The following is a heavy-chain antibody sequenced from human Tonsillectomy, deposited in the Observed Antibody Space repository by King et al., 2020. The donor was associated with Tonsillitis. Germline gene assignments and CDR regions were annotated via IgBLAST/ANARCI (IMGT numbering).Heavy chain of an antibody. CDR2: ISISGISI. CDR3: AGLYSGSPGRACDY. CDR1: GFTFNSYE. J-gene: IGHJ4*02. V-gene: IGHV3-48*03. Sequence: VQLVESGGGLVQPGGSLRLSCAASGFTFNSYEMNWVRQAPGKGLEWVSYISISGISIYYTDSEKGRFTISRDNAKNSLYLQSNSLRAEDTAVYYCAGLYSGSPGRACDYCGQGTLVTVSS. D-gene: IGHD6-25*01.